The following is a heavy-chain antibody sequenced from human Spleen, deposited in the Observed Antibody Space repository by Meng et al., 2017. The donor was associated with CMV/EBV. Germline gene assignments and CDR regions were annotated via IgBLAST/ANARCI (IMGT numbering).Heavy chain of an antibody. V-gene: IGHV4-34*01. Sequence: GSLRLSCAVYGGSFSGYYWSWIRQPPGKGLEWIGEVNHSGSTNYNPSLKSRVTISVDTSTSTVYMELSSLRSGDTAVYYCARDLSVGGVLQYYFAYWGQGTVVTVSS. J-gene: IGHJ4*02. CDR1: GGSFSGYY. D-gene: IGHD3-16*01. CDR2: VNHSGST. CDR3: ARDLSVGGVLQYYFAY.